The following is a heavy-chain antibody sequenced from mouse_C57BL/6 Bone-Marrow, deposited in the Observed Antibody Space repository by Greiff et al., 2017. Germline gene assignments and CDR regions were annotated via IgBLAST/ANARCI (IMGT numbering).Heavy chain of an antibody. CDR3: ANSYYYGSSYDWFAY. CDR2: IYPGSGST. CDR1: GYTFTDYY. D-gene: IGHD1-1*01. J-gene: IGHJ3*01. V-gene: IGHV1-76*01. Sequence: QVQLQQSGAELVRPGASVKLSCKASGYTFTDYYINWVKQRPGQGLEWIARIYPGSGSTYYNEKFKGKATLTAEKSSSTAYMQRSSLTSEDSAVYFCANSYYYGSSYDWFAYWGQGTLVTVSA.